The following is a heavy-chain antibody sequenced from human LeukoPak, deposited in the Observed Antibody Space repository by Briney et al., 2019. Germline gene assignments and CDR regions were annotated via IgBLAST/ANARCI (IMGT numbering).Heavy chain of an antibody. CDR3: TRDRELGF. CDR2: IYHSGST. Sequence: SQTLSLTCAVSGGSISSGGYSWSWIRQPPGKGLEWIGYIYHSGSTYYNPSLKSRVTISVDRSKNQFSLKLSSVTAADTAVYYCTRDRELGFWGQGTLVTVSS. D-gene: IGHD1-26*01. CDR1: GGSISSGGYS. V-gene: IGHV4-30-2*01. J-gene: IGHJ4*02.